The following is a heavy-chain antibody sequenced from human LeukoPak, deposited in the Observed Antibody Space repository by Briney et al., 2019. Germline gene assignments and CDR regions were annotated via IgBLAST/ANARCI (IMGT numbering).Heavy chain of an antibody. CDR3: TSEMATIAGDYYYMDV. J-gene: IGHJ6*03. CDR2: IRSKAYGGTT. CDR1: GFTFSSYA. D-gene: IGHD5-24*01. V-gene: IGHV3-49*04. Sequence: LGGSLRLSCAASGFTFSSYAMHWVRQAPGKGLEWVGFIRSKAYGGTTEYAASVKGRFTISRDDSKSIAYLQMNSLKTEDTAVYYCTSEMATIAGDYYYMDVWGKGTTVTISS.